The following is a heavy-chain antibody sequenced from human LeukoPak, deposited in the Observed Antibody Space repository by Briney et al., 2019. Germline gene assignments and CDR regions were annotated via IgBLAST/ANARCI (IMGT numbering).Heavy chain of an antibody. CDR1: GGSISSYY. CDR3: ASCLYDYVWGSYRYEDKYAFDI. D-gene: IGHD3-16*02. J-gene: IGHJ3*02. V-gene: IGHV4-59*08. CDR2: IYYSGST. Sequence: KASETLSLTCTVSGGSISSYYWSWIRQPPGKGLEWIGYIYYSGSTNYNPSLKSRVTISVDTSKNQFSLKLSSVTAADTAVYYCASCLYDYVWGSYRYEDKYAFDIWGQGTMVTVSS.